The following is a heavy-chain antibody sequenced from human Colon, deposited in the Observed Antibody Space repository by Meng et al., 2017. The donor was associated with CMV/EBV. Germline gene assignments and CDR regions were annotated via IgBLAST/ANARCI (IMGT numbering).Heavy chain of an antibody. J-gene: IGHJ4*02. CDR3: VKDLIEPEV. V-gene: IGHV3-30*02. Sequence: GGSLRLSCAASGFTFSSYGMHWVRQAPGKGLEWVACIRYDGRDKYYADSVKGRFTISRDKSKKTVDLQMNSLTVEDTAVYYCVKDLIEPEVWGQGTLVTVSS. CDR1: GFTFSSYG. D-gene: IGHD2/OR15-2a*01. CDR2: IRYDGRDK.